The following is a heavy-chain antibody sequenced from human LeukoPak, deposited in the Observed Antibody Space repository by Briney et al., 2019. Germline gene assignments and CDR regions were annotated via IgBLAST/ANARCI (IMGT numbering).Heavy chain of an antibody. V-gene: IGHV3-21*01. J-gene: IGHJ4*02. CDR2: ISGSGEFI. Sequence: GGSLRLSCAASGFTFSSYSMNWIRQTPGKGLEWVSSISGSGEFIYYVDSVRGRFTISRDNGKNSLYLQMNSLRPEDTAVYYCAKDDSHGYHFFDSWGQGTLVTVSS. CDR3: AKDDSHGYHFFDS. CDR1: GFTFSSYS. D-gene: IGHD3-22*01.